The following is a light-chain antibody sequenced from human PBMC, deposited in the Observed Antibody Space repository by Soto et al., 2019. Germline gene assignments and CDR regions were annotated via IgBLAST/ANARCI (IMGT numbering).Light chain of an antibody. Sequence: DIQMTQSPSTLSASVGDRVTITCRASQSISSWLVWYQQKSGKAPKLLIYKASNLESGVPSRFRGSGSGTEFTLTISSLQPDDFATYYCQRYNNYSRTFGQGTKVEIK. CDR2: KAS. V-gene: IGKV1-5*03. CDR1: QSISSW. CDR3: QRYNNYSRT. J-gene: IGKJ1*01.